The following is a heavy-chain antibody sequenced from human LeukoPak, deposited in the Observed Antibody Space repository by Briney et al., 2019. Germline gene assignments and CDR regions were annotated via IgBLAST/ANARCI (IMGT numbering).Heavy chain of an antibody. CDR3: ARHAFMVRGPTGAFDI. V-gene: IGHV4-59*08. D-gene: IGHD3-10*01. CDR2: IYYSGST. Sequence: SETLSLTCTVSGGSISSYYWSWIRQPPGKRLEWIGYIYYSGSTNYNPSLKSRVTISVDTSKNQFSLKLSSVTAADTAVYYCARHAFMVRGPTGAFDIWGQGTMVTVSS. CDR1: GGSISSYY. J-gene: IGHJ3*02.